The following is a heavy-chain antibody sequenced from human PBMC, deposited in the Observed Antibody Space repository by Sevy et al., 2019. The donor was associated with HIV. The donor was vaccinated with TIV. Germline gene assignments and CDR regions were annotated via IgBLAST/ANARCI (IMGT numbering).Heavy chain of an antibody. D-gene: IGHD3-22*01. V-gene: IGHV3-48*02. J-gene: IGHJ3*02. CDR2: ISSSSSTI. CDR3: ARDGPPAYYYDSSGIGGDAFDI. Sequence: GSLRLSCAASGFTSSSHSMNWVRQAPGKGLEWVSYISSSSSTIYYADSVKGRFPISRDNAKNSLYLQMNSLRDEDTAVYYCARDGPPAYYYDSSGIGGDAFDIWGQGTMVTVSS. CDR1: GFTSSSHS.